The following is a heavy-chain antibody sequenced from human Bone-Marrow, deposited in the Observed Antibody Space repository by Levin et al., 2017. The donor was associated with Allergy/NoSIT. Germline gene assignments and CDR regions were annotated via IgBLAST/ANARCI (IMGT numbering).Heavy chain of an antibody. J-gene: IGHJ6*03. CDR2: VHHSGRT. Sequence: SETLSLTCTVSGGSVSSNNWWGWVRQPPGKGLEWIGEVHHSGRTNYNPALKSRVSISVDQSKNQFSLELSSVTAADTAVYFCARPIYYYMDVWGKGTTVTVSS. V-gene: IGHV4-4*02. CDR1: GGSVSSNNW. CDR3: ARPIYYYMDV.